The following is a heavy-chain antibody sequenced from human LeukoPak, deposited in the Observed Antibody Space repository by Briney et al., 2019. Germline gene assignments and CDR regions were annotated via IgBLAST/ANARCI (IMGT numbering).Heavy chain of an antibody. CDR3: ASPPLRYCSSTSCFGY. CDR1: GGSISSYY. Sequence: SETLSLTCTVSGGSISSYYWSWIRQPPGKGLEWIGYIYYSGSTNYNPSLKSRVTISVDTSKNQFSLKLSSVTAADTAVYYCASPPLRYCSSTSCFGYWGQGTLVTVSS. V-gene: IGHV4-59*08. J-gene: IGHJ4*02. CDR2: IYYSGST. D-gene: IGHD2-2*01.